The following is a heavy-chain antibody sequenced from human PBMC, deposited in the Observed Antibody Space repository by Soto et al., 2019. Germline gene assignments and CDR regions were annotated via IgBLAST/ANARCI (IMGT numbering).Heavy chain of an antibody. J-gene: IGHJ6*02. CDR3: ARAPRVVVVVAATLYYYYYGMDV. CDR2: IYYSGST. CDR1: GGSISSGGYY. V-gene: IGHV4-31*03. D-gene: IGHD2-15*01. Sequence: PSETLSLTCTVSGGSISSGGYYWSWIRQHPGKGLEWIGYIYYSGSTYYNPSLKSRVTISVDTSKNQFSLKLSSVTAADTAVYYCARAPRVVVVVAATLYYYYYGMDVWGQGTTVTVS.